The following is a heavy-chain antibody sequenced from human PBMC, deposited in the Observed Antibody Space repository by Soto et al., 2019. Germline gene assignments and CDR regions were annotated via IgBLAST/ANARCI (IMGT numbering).Heavy chain of an antibody. V-gene: IGHV3-23*01. CDR3: SKDGPPYYDFWSGYYFDY. CDR1: GFTFSSYA. CDR2: ISGSGGST. Sequence: GGSLRLSCAASGFTFSSYAMSWVRQAPGKGLEWVSAISGSGGSTYYADSVKGRFTISRDNSKNTLYLQMNSLRAEDTAVYYCSKDGPPYYDFWSGYYFDYWGQGTLVTVSS. D-gene: IGHD3-3*01. J-gene: IGHJ4*02.